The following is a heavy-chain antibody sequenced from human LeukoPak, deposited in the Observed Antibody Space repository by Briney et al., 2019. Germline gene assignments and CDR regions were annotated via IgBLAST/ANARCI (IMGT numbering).Heavy chain of an antibody. V-gene: IGHV3-23*01. J-gene: IGHJ3*02. CDR2: ISGSGGST. Sequence: GGSLRLSCAASGFTFSSYAMSWVRQAPGKGLEWVSAISGSGGSTYYADSVKGRFTISRDNSKNTLYLQMNSLRAEDTAVYYCAKDLFEDPIPSENAFDIWGQGTMVTVSS. CDR1: GFTFSSYA. CDR3: AKDLFEDPIPSENAFDI. D-gene: IGHD3-10*02.